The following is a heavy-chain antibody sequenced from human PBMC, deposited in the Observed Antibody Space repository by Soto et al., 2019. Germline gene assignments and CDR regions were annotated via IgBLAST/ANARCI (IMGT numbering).Heavy chain of an antibody. CDR3: ARISRYCSGGDCHA. J-gene: IGHJ5*02. Sequence: QAHLVESGGGVVQAGTSLRLSCAASGVSFNSYDMHWVRQAPGKGPEWVAIISYDGSNTYYSDSVRGRFTISRDNSKDTLYLQMHSLRSEDTAIYYCARISRYCSGGDCHAWGQGTQVTVSS. D-gene: IGHD2-15*01. CDR2: ISYDGSNT. CDR1: GVSFNSYD. V-gene: IGHV3-30*03.